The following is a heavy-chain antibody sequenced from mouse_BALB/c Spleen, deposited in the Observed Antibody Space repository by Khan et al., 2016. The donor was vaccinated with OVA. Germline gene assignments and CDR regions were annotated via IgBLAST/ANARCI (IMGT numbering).Heavy chain of an antibody. Sequence: QVQLQQSGAELARPGASVKLSCKASGYTFADFYINWVKQRTGQGLEWIGETYPGIGNTYYNEKFKGKATLTTDKSSSTAYMHLSSLTSEDSAVYFCARWGGNYKYYYALDYWGQGTSVTVSS. CDR3: ARWGGNYKYYYALDY. V-gene: IGHV1-77*01. CDR2: TYPGIGNT. D-gene: IGHD2-1*01. J-gene: IGHJ4*01. CDR1: GYTFADFY.